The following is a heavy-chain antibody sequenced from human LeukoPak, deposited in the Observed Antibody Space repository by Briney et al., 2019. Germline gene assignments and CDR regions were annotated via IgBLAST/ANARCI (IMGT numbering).Heavy chain of an antibody. CDR2: ISYDGINK. J-gene: IGHJ4*02. CDR1: GFTFSSHG. CDR3: AGTSGRSFDY. V-gene: IGHV3-30*03. Sequence: GGSLRLSCAASGFTFSSHGMHWLRQAPGKGLEWVAVISYDGINKYYADSVKGRFTISRDNSKNTLYLQMNSLRAEDTAVYYCAGTSGRSFDYWGQGTLVTVSS. D-gene: IGHD1-26*01.